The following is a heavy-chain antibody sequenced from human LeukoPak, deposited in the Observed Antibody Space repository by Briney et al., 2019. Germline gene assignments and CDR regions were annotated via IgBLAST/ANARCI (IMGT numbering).Heavy chain of an antibody. CDR2: ILGSGGGDTT. CDR1: GFTFASYA. J-gene: IGHJ4*02. D-gene: IGHD3-3*01. V-gene: IGHV3-23*01. CDR3: AKEAIFGVVTTGGHFDY. Sequence: GGSLRLSCAASGFTFASYAMSWVRLAPGKGLEWVSSILGSGGGDTTYYADSVQGRFTISRDNSKNTLFLQMYSLRAEDTAVYYCAKEAIFGVVTTGGHFDYWGQGTLVTVSS.